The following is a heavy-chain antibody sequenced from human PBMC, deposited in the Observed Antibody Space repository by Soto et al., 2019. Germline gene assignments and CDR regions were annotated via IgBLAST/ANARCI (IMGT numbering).Heavy chain of an antibody. CDR2: IIPILGIA. J-gene: IGHJ6*03. D-gene: IGHD2-15*01. Sequence: QVQLVQSGAEVKKPGSSVKVSCKASGGTFSSYTISWVRQAPGQGLEWMGRIIPILGIANYAQKFQGRVTITADKSTSTAYMELSSLRSEDTAVYYCARDRISPGHYYYYMDVWGKGTTVTVSS. CDR1: GGTFSSYT. CDR3: ARDRISPGHYYYYMDV. V-gene: IGHV1-69*08.